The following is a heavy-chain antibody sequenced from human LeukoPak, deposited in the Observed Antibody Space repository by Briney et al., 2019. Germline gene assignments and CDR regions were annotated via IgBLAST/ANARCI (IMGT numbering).Heavy chain of an antibody. D-gene: IGHD2-8*01. CDR1: GGSISSYY. Sequence: SETLSLTCTVSGGSISSYYWSWIRQPPGKGLEWIGYIHYSGSTNYNPSLKSRVTISVDTSKNQFSLKLSSVTAADTAVYYCARRNVHFDYWSQGTLVTVSS. CDR3: ARRNVHFDY. CDR2: IHYSGST. V-gene: IGHV4-59*08. J-gene: IGHJ4*02.